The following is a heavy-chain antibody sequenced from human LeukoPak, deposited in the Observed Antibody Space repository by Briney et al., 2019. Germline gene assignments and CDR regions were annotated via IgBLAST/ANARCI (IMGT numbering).Heavy chain of an antibody. Sequence: GGSLRLSCAASGFSLDDYAMHWVRQAPGQGLEWVSSISWDGRNMAYAASVKGRFTTSRDNAQNSLYLQMYSLKIEDTAFYYCIKDMGFDLLKDAFDLWGQGMLVTVSS. V-gene: IGHV3-9*01. CDR3: IKDMGFDLLKDAFDL. CDR2: ISWDGRNM. CDR1: GFSLDDYA. D-gene: IGHD1-26*01. J-gene: IGHJ3*01.